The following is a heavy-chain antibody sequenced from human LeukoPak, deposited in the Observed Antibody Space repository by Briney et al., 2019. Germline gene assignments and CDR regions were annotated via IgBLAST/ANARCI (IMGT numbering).Heavy chain of an antibody. V-gene: IGHV1-69*04. CDR2: IIPILGIA. CDR1: GGTFSSYA. CDR3: ARDKGSSSLFDP. D-gene: IGHD6-13*01. J-gene: IGHJ5*02. Sequence: ASVKVSCKASGGTFSSYAISWVRQAPGQGLEWTGRIIPILGIANYAQKFQGRVTITADKSTSTAYMELSSLRSEDTAVYYCARDKGSSSLFDPWGQGTLVTVSS.